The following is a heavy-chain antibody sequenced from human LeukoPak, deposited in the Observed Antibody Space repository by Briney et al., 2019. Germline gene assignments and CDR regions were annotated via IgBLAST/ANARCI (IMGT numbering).Heavy chain of an antibody. V-gene: IGHV3-53*01. J-gene: IGHJ4*02. CDR3: AKVKYGSGSYLGNDY. CDR1: GFTVSSNY. D-gene: IGHD3-10*01. CDR2: IYSGGST. Sequence: GGSLRLSCAASGFTVSSNYMSWVRQAPGKGLEWVSVIYSGGSTYYADSVKGRFTISRDNSKNILYLQMNSLRAEDTAIYYCAKVKYGSGSYLGNDYWGQGTLVTVSS.